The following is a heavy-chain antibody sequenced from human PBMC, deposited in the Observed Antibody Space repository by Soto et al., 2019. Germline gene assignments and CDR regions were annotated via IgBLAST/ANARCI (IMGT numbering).Heavy chain of an antibody. Sequence: GGSLRLSCAASGFPFSMFAMNWVRQAPGKGLEWVSGIRGSGGGTYYADSVKGRFTISRDDSRNMLYLEMNTLRGEDTAAYYCAKASGRVHYGMHVWGQGTTVTVSS. CDR1: GFPFSMFA. CDR3: AKASGRVHYGMHV. V-gene: IGHV3-23*01. CDR2: IRGSGGGT. D-gene: IGHD3-10*01. J-gene: IGHJ6*02.